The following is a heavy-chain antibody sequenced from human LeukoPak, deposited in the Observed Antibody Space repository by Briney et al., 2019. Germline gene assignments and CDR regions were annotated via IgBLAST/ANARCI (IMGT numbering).Heavy chain of an antibody. Sequence: SETLSLTCAVYGRSFSGYYWSWVRQPPGKGLEWMGEVNHSGRTSYNPSLKSRVTISADTSKNQFSLRMTSLTAADTAVYYCARGIRGVIITTNFYSMDVWGPGTTVTVSS. V-gene: IGHV4-34*01. CDR3: ARGIRGVIITTNFYSMDV. J-gene: IGHJ6*02. CDR2: VNHSGRT. CDR1: GRSFSGYY. D-gene: IGHD3-10*01.